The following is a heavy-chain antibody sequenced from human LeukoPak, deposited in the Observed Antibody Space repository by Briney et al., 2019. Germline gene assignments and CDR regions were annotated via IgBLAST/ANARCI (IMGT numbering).Heavy chain of an antibody. D-gene: IGHD5-18*01. Sequence: PGGSLRLSCAASGFTVSSNYMSWARQAPGKGLEWVSVIYSGGSTYYADSVKGRFTISRDNSKNTLYLQMNSLRAEDTAVYYCAMGIPSGIQLWSLYIDYWGQGTLVTVSS. V-gene: IGHV3-53*01. CDR2: IYSGGST. CDR3: AMGIPSGIQLWSLYIDY. J-gene: IGHJ4*02. CDR1: GFTVSSNY.